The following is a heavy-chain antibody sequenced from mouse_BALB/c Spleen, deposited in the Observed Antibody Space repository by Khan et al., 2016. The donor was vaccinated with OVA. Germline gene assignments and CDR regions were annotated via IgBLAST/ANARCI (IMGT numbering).Heavy chain of an antibody. CDR2: IDPENGNT. Sequence: EVQLQQSGAELVRPGALVNLSCKASGFNIKDYYMHWVKQRPEQGLEWIGWIDPENGNTIYDQKFQGKASITSDTSSNTAYLQLSSLTSEDPAVSYWARDGSSPWFAYWGQGTLVTVSA. D-gene: IGHD2-3*01. CDR1: GFNIKDYY. V-gene: IGHV14-1*02. CDR3: ARDGSSPWFAY. J-gene: IGHJ3*01.